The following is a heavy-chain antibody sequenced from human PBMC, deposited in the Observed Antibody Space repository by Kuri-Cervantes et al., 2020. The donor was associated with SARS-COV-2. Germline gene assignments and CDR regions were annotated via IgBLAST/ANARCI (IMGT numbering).Heavy chain of an antibody. CDR1: GFTFSHYG. D-gene: IGHD2-15*01. Sequence: GESLKISCAASGFTFSHYGMHWVRQAPGKGLEWVAVISYDAYNKYHTDSVKGRFTISRDNSKNTLYLQMNSLRAEDTAVYYCAKALRVVVVAATNLFDYWGQGTLVTVSS. CDR3: AKALRVVVVAATNLFDY. J-gene: IGHJ4*02. CDR2: ISYDAYNK. V-gene: IGHV3-30*18.